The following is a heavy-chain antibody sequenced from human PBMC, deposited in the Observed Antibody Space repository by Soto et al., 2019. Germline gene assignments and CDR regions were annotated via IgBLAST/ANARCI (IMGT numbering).Heavy chain of an antibody. Sequence: GESLKISCKGSGYTFSSHWIGWVRQMPGKGLEWMGIIYPADSDTRYSPSFQGQVTISADKSIRTAYLQWSSLKASDTAIYYCATMTESYFYYGMDVWGQGTTVTVSS. CDR3: ATMTESYFYYGMDV. CDR1: GYTFSSHW. D-gene: IGHD3-10*01. V-gene: IGHV5-51*01. CDR2: IYPADSDT. J-gene: IGHJ6*02.